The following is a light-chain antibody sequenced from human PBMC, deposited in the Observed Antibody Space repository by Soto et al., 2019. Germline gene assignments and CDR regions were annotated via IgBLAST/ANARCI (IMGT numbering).Light chain of an antibody. Sequence: DLQMTQSPSSLSASVGDRVTITCRASQSISNFLNWYQQKPGEAPKFLIYAASSLQSGVPARFSGSGSETDFTLTISSLQPEDFATYYCQQSYSTPLTFGGGTKVEIK. CDR1: QSISNF. V-gene: IGKV1-39*01. CDR3: QQSYSTPLT. CDR2: AAS. J-gene: IGKJ4*01.